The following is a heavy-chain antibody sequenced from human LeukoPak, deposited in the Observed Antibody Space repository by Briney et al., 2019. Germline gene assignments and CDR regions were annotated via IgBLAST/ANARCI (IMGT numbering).Heavy chain of an antibody. J-gene: IGHJ5*02. Sequence: SETLSLTCTVSGGSISSSSYYWGWIRQPPGKGLEWIGSIYYSGSTYYNPSLKSRVTISVDTSKNQFSLKLSSVTAADTAVYYCARGSWNSDCFDPWGLGTLVTVSS. V-gene: IGHV4-39*07. CDR3: ARGSWNSDCFDP. CDR1: GGSISSSSYY. D-gene: IGHD1-7*01. CDR2: IYYSGST.